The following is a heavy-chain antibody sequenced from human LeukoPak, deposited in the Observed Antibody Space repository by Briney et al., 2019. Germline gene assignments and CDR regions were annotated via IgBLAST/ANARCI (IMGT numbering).Heavy chain of an antibody. CDR1: GYTFTSYY. CDR2: IIPIFGTA. CDR3: ARDRTYYDFWSGYYPYYYYYMDV. V-gene: IGHV1-69*13. Sequence: GASVKVSCKASGYTFTSYYMHWVRQAPGQGLEWMGGIIPIFGTANYAQKFQGRVTITADESTSTAYMELSSLRSEDTAVYYCARDRTYYDFWSGYYPYYYYYMDVWGKGTTVTVSS. D-gene: IGHD3-3*01. J-gene: IGHJ6*03.